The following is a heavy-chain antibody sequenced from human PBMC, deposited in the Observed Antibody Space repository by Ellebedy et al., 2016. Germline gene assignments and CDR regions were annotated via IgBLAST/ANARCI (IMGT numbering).Heavy chain of an antibody. D-gene: IGHD4-17*01. CDR2: IYYSGST. J-gene: IGHJ5*02. CDR1: GGSISSGGYY. CDR3: ARQGPTTVTTPSWFDP. Sequence: SETLSLTXTVSGGSISSGGYYWSWIRQHPGKGLEWIGYIYYSGSTYYNPSLKSRVIISVDTSKNQFSLKLSSVTAADTAVYYCARQGPTTVTTPSWFDPWGQGTLVTVSS. V-gene: IGHV4-31*03.